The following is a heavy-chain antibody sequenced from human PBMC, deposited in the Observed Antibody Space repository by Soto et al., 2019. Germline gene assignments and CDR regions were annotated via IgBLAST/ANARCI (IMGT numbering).Heavy chain of an antibody. V-gene: IGHV2-70*01. CDR2: LDWDDDK. CDR1: GFSLSTSGMC. D-gene: IGHD1-26*01. CDR3: ARILFYSGSYYGFDY. Sequence: SGPTLVNPTQTLTLTCTFSGFSLSTSGMCVSWIRQPPGKALEWLALLDWDDDKYYSTSLKTRLTISKDTSKNQVVLTMTNMDPVDTATYYCARILFYSGSYYGFDYWGQGTLVTAPQ. J-gene: IGHJ4*02.